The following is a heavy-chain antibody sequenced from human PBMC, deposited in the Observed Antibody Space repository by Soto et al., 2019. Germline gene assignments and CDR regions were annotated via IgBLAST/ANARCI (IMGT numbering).Heavy chain of an antibody. CDR2: IYWDDDK. Sequence: QITLKESGPTLVKPTQTLTLTCTFSGFSLSTSGVGVGWIRQPPGKALEWLALIYWDDDKRYSPSLKSRLTIPXDTXKXQVVLTMTNMDPVDTATYYCAHSPRKPYYYYYGMDVWGQGTTVTVSS. CDR1: GFSLSTSGVG. V-gene: IGHV2-5*02. CDR3: AHSPRKPYYYYYGMDV. J-gene: IGHJ6*02.